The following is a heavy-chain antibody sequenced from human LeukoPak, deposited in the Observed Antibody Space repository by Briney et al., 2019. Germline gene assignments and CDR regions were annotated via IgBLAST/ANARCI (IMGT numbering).Heavy chain of an antibody. CDR1: GGSISCGGYS. CDR3: ASSYSSSWSLDY. CDR2: IYHSGST. J-gene: IGHJ4*02. Sequence: KASQTLSLTCAVSGGSISCGGYSWSWIRQPPGKGLEWIGYIYHSGSTYYNPSLKSRVTISVDRSKNQFSPKLSSVTAADTAVYYCASSYSSSWSLDYWGQGTLVTVSS. V-gene: IGHV4-30-2*01. D-gene: IGHD6-13*01.